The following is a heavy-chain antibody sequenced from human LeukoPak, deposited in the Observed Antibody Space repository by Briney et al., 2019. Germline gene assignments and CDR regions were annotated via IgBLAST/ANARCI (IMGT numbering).Heavy chain of an antibody. V-gene: IGHV4-59*01. D-gene: IGHD3-22*01. CDR1: GGSISSYY. Sequence: SETLSLTCTVSGGSISSYYWSWIRQPPGKGLEWTGYIYYSGSTNYNPSLKSRVTISVDTSKNQFSLKLSSVTAADTAVYYCARWWNYYDSSGSPAGGAFDIWGQGTMVTVSS. J-gene: IGHJ3*02. CDR2: IYYSGST. CDR3: ARWWNYYDSSGSPAGGAFDI.